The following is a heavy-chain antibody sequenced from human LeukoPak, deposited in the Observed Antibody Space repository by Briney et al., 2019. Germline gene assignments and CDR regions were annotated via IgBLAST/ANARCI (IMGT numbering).Heavy chain of an antibody. Sequence: SGGSLRLSCGVSGLTLSNYGMRWVRQSPGKGVEGVSGIRERGGSTNYADSVKGPFIIPRDTSKNTVYLQMNSLRVEDTAVYFCAKRAIVIRAVIIIGFHKEAYYFDYWGQGVLVTVSS. J-gene: IGHJ4*02. D-gene: IGHD3-10*01. V-gene: IGHV3-23*01. CDR1: GLTLSNYG. CDR3: AKRAIVIRAVIIIGFHKEAYYFDY. CDR2: IRERGGST.